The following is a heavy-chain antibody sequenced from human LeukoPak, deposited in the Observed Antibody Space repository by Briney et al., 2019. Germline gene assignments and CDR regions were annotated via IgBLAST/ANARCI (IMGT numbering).Heavy chain of an antibody. CDR1: GFTFSSYG. CDR3: ASNYYGSGSYYNPASY. CDR2: IRGSGGST. V-gene: IGHV3-23*01. D-gene: IGHD3-10*01. Sequence: PGGSLRLSCAASGFTFSSYGMSWVRQAPGKGLEWVSAIRGSGGSTYYADSVKGRFTISRDNSKNTLYLQMNSMRAEDTAVYYCASNYYGSGSYYNPASYWGQGTLVTVSS. J-gene: IGHJ4*02.